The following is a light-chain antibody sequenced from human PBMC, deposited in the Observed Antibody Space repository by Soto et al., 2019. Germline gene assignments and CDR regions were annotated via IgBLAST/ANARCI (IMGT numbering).Light chain of an antibody. CDR2: GAS. CDR1: QSVSSTY. CDR3: QLYGSVVLT. V-gene: IGKV3-20*01. Sequence: EIVLTQSPGTLSLSPGERATLSCRASQSVSSTYLAWYQQKPGQAPRLLIYGASSRATGIPDRFSGSGSGTDFTLTSSRLEPEDFAGYYCQLYGSVVLTFGGGTKVEIK. J-gene: IGKJ4*01.